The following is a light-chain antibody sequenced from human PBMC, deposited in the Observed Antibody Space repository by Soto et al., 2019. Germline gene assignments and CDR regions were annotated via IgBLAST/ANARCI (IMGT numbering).Light chain of an antibody. CDR3: QQYNNWPGLT. V-gene: IGKV3-15*01. CDR1: QSVNSN. CDR2: GAS. Sequence: EIVMTQSPATLSVSPGERATLSCRASQSVNSNLAWYQHKPGQAPRLLIYGASTRATGIPARFSGSGSGTEFTLTISSLQSEDFGVYYCQQYNNWPGLTFGGGTKVEIK. J-gene: IGKJ4*01.